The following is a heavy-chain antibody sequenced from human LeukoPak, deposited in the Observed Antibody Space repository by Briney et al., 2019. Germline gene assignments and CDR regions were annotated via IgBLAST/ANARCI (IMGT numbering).Heavy chain of an antibody. CDR3: ARDGGWLLYTTPHSDFDY. J-gene: IGHJ4*02. V-gene: IGHV1-8*03. D-gene: IGHD3-9*01. CDR1: GYTFTSYD. Sequence: GASVKVSCKASGYTFTSYDINWVRQATGQGLEWMGWMNPNSGNTGYAQKFQGRVTITRNTSISTAYMELSSLRSDDTAVYYCARDGGWLLYTTPHSDFDYWGQGTLVTVSS. CDR2: MNPNSGNT.